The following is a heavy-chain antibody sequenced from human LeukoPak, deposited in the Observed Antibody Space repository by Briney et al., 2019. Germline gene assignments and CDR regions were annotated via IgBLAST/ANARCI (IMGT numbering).Heavy chain of an antibody. J-gene: IGHJ5*02. V-gene: IGHV4-34*01. CDR3: ARGGIVVVPAAPPNWFDP. CDR1: GGSYSGYY. D-gene: IGHD2-2*01. Sequence: SETLSLTCAVYGGSYSGYYWSWIRRPPAKGLEWIGEINHSGSTNYNPSLKSRVTISVDTSKNQFSLKLSSVTAADTAVYYCARGGIVVVPAAPPNWFDPWGQGTLVTVSS. CDR2: INHSGST.